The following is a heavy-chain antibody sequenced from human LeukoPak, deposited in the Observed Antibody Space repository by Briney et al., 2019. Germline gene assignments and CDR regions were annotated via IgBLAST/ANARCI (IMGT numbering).Heavy chain of an antibody. J-gene: IGHJ4*02. CDR3: ARDGTSLYFDY. D-gene: IGHD2-2*01. CDR2: ISYDGSNK. Sequence: GGSLRLSCAASGLTFSGYDMHWVRQAPGKGLEWVAVISYDGSNKYYADSVKGRFTISRDNSKNTLYLQMNSLRAEDTAVYYCARDGTSLYFDYWGQGTLVTVSS. V-gene: IGHV3-30*03. CDR1: GLTFSGYD.